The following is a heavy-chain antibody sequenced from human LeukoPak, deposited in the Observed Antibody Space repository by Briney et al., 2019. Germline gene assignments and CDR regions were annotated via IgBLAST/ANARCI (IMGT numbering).Heavy chain of an antibody. CDR3: AKAFTSGWYLDAFNI. CDR1: GFTFSTYG. D-gene: IGHD6-19*01. Sequence: GKSLRLSCAASGFTFSTYGMHWVRQAPGKGLEWVAVISYDGSNKYYADSVKGRFIISRDNSKHTLFLEMNSLRAEDTAVYYCAKAFTSGWYLDAFNIWGQGTMVTVSS. CDR2: ISYDGSNK. J-gene: IGHJ3*02. V-gene: IGHV3-30*18.